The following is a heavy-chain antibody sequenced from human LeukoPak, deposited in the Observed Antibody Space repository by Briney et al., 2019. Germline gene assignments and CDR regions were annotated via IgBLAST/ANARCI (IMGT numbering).Heavy chain of an antibody. CDR2: IYYSGST. V-gene: IGHV4-59*12. Sequence: SETLSLTCSVSGGAISRYYWSWIRQPPGKGLEWIGYIYYSGSTNYNPSLKSRVTMSVDTSKNQFSLKLSSVTAADTAVYYCARELPYYDILIGYNLDAFDIWGQGTMVTVSS. CDR1: GGAISRYY. J-gene: IGHJ3*02. CDR3: ARELPYYDILIGYNLDAFDI. D-gene: IGHD3-9*01.